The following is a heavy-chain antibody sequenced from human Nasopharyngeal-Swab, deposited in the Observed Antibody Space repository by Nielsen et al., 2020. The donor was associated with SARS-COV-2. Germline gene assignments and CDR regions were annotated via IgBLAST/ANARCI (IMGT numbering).Heavy chain of an antibody. CDR2: ISHGGDT. V-gene: IGHV4-4*02. J-gene: IGHJ5*02. Sequence: WIRQPPGKGLEWIGEISHGGDTNYNPSLKSRATISLDKSKNQVSLRLSSVTAADTAVYYCARGGYWRFGPWGQGTLVTVSS. CDR3: ARGGYWRFGP. D-gene: IGHD5-18*01.